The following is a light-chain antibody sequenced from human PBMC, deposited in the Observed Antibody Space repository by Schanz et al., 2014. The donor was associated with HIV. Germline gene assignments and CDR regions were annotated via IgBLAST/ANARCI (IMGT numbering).Light chain of an antibody. CDR3: CSYSRVGTPHYV. J-gene: IGLJ1*01. CDR2: DVS. V-gene: IGLV2-14*01. Sequence: QSALTQPASVSGSPGQSITISCTGTSSDVGGYNSVSWYQQHPGKAPKLMIYDVSNRPSGVSNRFSGSKSGNTASLTISGLQAEDEGDYYCCSYSRVGTPHYVFGTGTKLTVL. CDR1: SSDVGGYNS.